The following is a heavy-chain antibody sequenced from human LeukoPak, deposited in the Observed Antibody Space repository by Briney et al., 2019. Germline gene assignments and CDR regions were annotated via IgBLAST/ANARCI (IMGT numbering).Heavy chain of an antibody. J-gene: IGHJ3*02. CDR1: GYTFTSYG. Sequence: ASVKVSCKASGYTFTSYGISWVRQAPGQGLEWMGWISAYNGNTNYTQKLQGRVTMTTDTSTSTVYMELRSLRSDDTAVYYCARNWIYDSSGHAFDIWGQGTMVTVSS. CDR3: ARNWIYDSSGHAFDI. CDR2: ISAYNGNT. D-gene: IGHD3-22*01. V-gene: IGHV1-18*01.